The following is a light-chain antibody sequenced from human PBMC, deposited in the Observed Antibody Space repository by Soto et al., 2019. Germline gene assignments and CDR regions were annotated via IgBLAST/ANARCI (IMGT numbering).Light chain of an antibody. CDR2: DVT. J-gene: IGLJ1*01. Sequence: QSALTEPRSVSGSPGQSVTISCTGSSSDVGGYNYVSWYQQQPGKAPKLLIYDVTIRTSGVSDRFSGSKSGNTASLTISGLQAEDDADYFCCSYAGTYTSFVFGTGTKVTVL. V-gene: IGLV2-11*01. CDR3: CSYAGTYTSFV. CDR1: SSDVGGYNY.